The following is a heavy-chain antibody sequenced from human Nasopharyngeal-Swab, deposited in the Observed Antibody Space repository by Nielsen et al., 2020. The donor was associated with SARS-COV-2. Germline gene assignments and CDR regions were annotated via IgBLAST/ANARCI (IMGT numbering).Heavy chain of an antibody. D-gene: IGHD5-18*01. CDR2: ISSGSDSSV. V-gene: IGHV3-11*01. CDR3: ARDGGRGKSYVMWDY. Sequence: GESLKISCAASGFTLSDLYMSWIRQAPGKGLEWLSKISSGSDSSVDYADSVKGRFTISRDNAKNSLYLHMDSLGAEDTAVYYCARDGGRGKSYVMWDYWGQGTLVTVSS. J-gene: IGHJ4*02. CDR1: GFTLSDLY.